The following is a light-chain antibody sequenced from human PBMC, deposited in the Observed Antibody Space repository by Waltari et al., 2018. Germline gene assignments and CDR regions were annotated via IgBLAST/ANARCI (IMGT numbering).Light chain of an antibody. Sequence: EIVWTQSPGTLSVSPGDRATLSCRASQTVRTTYLAWYQQKPGQAPTLLIYGASSRATGIPDRFSGSGSGTDFSLTISSLEPEDFAVYYCQQYDISPLTFGGGTRVEIK. V-gene: IGKV3-20*01. CDR3: QQYDISPLT. J-gene: IGKJ4*01. CDR1: QTVRTTY. CDR2: GAS.